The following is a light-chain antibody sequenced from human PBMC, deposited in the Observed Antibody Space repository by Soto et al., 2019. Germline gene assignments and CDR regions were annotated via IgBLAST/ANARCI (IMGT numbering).Light chain of an antibody. V-gene: IGLV2-14*01. J-gene: IGLJ3*02. Sequence: QSALTQPASVSGSPGQSITISCTGTSSDVGRYNYVSWYQHHPGKVPKLMIYEVSNRPSGVSNRFSGSKSGNKASLTISGLQAEDEADYYCVAWDDNLSSRVFGGGTKLTVL. CDR3: VAWDDNLSSRV. CDR2: EVS. CDR1: SSDVGRYNY.